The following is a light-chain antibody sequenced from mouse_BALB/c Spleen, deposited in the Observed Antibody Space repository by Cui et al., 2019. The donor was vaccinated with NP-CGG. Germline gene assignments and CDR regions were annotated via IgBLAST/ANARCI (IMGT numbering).Light chain of an antibody. V-gene: IGLV1*01. J-gene: IGLJ1*01. CDR3: ALWYSNHWV. Sequence: QAVLTQGSPLTTSPGETVTLTCRSSTGAVTTSNYANWVQEKPDHLFTGLIGGTNNRVPGVPARFSGSLIGDKAALTITGAQTADEAIYFCALWYSNHWVFGGGTKLTVL. CDR1: TGAVTTSNY. CDR2: GTN.